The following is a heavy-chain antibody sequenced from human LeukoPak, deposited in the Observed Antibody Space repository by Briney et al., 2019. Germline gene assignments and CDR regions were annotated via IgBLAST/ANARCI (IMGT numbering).Heavy chain of an antibody. Sequence: GGSLRLSCTASGFTFSDYYMTWIRQAPGKGLEWVSYISSGSSTIYYADSVKGRFTISRDNAKNSLYLHMNSLRAEDTAMYYCARDGGYYRFDPWGQGTLVTVSS. D-gene: IGHD3-22*01. CDR3: ARDGGYYRFDP. CDR2: ISSGSSTI. V-gene: IGHV3-11*01. CDR1: GFTFSDYY. J-gene: IGHJ5*02.